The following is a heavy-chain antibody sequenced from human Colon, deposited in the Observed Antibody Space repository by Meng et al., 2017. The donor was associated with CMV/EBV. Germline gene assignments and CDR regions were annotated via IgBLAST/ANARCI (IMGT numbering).Heavy chain of an antibody. D-gene: IGHD3-3*01. CDR3: ARIFGHAAGHYYHALDV. J-gene: IGHJ6*02. CDR1: DFTFRNYA. V-gene: IGHV3-23*01. Sequence: GESLKISCAASDFTFRNYAMTWVRRAPGRGLEAVSSISDSGDRTYYEDSVRGRFTISRDNSKDTLYLQMNSLRAEDTAIYYCARIFGHAAGHYYHALDVWGHGTLVTVSS. CDR2: ISDSGDRT.